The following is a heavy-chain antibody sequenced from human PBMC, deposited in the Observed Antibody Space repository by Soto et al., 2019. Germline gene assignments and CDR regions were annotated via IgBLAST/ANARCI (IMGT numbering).Heavy chain of an antibody. D-gene: IGHD1-26*01. CDR3: ARDSVVGTQRHYYGMDV. V-gene: IGHV4-34*01. Sequence: SETLSLTCAVYGGSFSGYYWSWIRQPPGKGLEWIGEINHSGSTNYNPSLKSRVTISVDTSKNQFSLKLSSVTAADTAVYYCARDSVVGTQRHYYGMDVWGQGTTVTVSS. J-gene: IGHJ6*02. CDR1: GGSFSGYY. CDR2: INHSGST.